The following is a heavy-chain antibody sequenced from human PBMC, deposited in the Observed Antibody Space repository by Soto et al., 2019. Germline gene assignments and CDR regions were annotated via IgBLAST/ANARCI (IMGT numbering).Heavy chain of an antibody. CDR3: ARGDSTDCSNGVCSFFYNHDMDV. CDR1: GGSISSYY. V-gene: IGHV4-59*01. CDR2: IYYSGST. Sequence: SETLSLTCTVSGGSISSYYLSWIRQPPGKGLEWIGYIYYSGSTNYNPSLKSRVTISVDTSKNQFSLKLSSVTAADTAIYYCARGDSTDCSNGVCSFFYNHDMDVWGQGATVTVSS. D-gene: IGHD2-8*01. J-gene: IGHJ6*02.